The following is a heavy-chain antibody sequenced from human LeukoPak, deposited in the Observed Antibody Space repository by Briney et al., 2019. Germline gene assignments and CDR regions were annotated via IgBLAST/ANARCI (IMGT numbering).Heavy chain of an antibody. V-gene: IGHV3-7*05. J-gene: IGHJ4*02. D-gene: IGHD5-24*01. Sequence: PGGSLRLSCAASGFTFSSYAMSWVRQAPGTGLELVANINRDGSAKFYVDSVKGRFTISRDNAKNSLCLQMNSLRAEDTAVYYCARIVEMATPSDYWGQGTLVTVSS. CDR2: INRDGSAK. CDR1: GFTFSSYA. CDR3: ARIVEMATPSDY.